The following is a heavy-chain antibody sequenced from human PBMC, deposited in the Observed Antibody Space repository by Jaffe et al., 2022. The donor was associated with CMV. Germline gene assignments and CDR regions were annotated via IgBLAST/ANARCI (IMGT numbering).Heavy chain of an antibody. CDR3: ARVRGVNYYYMDV. V-gene: IGHV1-18*04. CDR2: ISTHNGNT. D-gene: IGHD3-10*01. J-gene: IGHJ6*03. CDR1: GYTFISYG. Sequence: QVQLVQSGGEVKKPGASVKVSCKPSGYTFISYGISWVRQAPGQGLEWMGWISTHNGNTNYAQNLQGRVTMTTDTSTSTVYMELRSLRSDDTAVYYCARVRGVNYYYMDVWGKGTTVTVSS.